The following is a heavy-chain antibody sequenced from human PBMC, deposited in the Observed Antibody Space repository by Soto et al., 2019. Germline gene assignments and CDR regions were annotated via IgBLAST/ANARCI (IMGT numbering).Heavy chain of an antibody. CDR3: ARDLVDYSNQYVIIDGYNSVGIDV. J-gene: IGHJ6*01. Sequence: RGSLRLSGAASRFTFSRYAMHWFRQAPSKGLEGVAVISYDGSNKYYADSVKGRFTISSDNSKNMLYLQMNSLRAEDTAVYYCARDLVDYSNQYVIIDGYNSVGIDV. D-gene: IGHD4-4*01. CDR1: RFTFSRYA. V-gene: IGHV3-30-3*01. CDR2: ISYDGSNK.